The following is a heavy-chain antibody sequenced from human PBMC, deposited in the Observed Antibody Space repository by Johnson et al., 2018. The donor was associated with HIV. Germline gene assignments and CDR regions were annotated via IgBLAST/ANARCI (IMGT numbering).Heavy chain of an antibody. V-gene: IGHV3-7*02. CDR1: GFTFSSYW. Sequence: VQLVESGGGLVQPGGSLRLSCAASGFTFSSYWMSWVRQAPGKGLEWVANIKQDGSEKYYVDSVKGRFTISRDNAKNSLYLQMNSLRAEDTAVYYCARGGYYGSGSNDAFDIWGQGTMVTVSS. D-gene: IGHD3-10*01. J-gene: IGHJ3*02. CDR3: ARGGYYGSGSNDAFDI. CDR2: IKQDGSEK.